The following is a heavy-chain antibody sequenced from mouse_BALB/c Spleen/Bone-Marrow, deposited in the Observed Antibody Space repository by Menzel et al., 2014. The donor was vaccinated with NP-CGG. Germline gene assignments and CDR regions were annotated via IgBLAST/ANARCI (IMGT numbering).Heavy chain of an antibody. D-gene: IGHD1-1*01. V-gene: IGHV5-12-1*01. CDR1: GFAFSSYD. J-gene: IGHJ4*01. Sequence: EVKLVESGGGLVKPGGSLKLSCAASGFAFSSYDMSWVRQTPEKRLEWVAYISSGGGSTYYPDTVKGRFTISRDNAKNTLSLQMSSLKSEDTAMYYCARPLYYYGSSPFYAMDYWGQGTSVTVSS. CDR3: ARPLYYYGSSPFYAMDY. CDR2: ISSGGGST.